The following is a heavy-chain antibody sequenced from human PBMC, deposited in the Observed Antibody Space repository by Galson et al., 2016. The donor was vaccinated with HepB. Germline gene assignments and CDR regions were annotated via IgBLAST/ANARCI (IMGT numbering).Heavy chain of an antibody. J-gene: IGHJ5*02. CDR3: AKETDRSIGNALDP. Sequence: SLRLSCAASGFTFSSYGMHWVRQVPGERLEWLASISYDGSNKYYGDSVTGRFTISRDNRKNTLFLEMHNLRVGDTAVYYCAKETDRSIGNALDPWGQGILVSVSS. V-gene: IGHV3-30*18. D-gene: IGHD1-1*01. CDR2: ISYDGSNK. CDR1: GFTFSSYG.